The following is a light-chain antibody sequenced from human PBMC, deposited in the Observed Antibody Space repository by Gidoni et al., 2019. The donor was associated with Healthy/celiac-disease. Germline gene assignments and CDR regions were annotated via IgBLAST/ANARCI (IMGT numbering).Light chain of an antibody. CDR2: AAS. Sequence: DIQMTQSPSSLSASVGDRVTITCRASQSISSYLNWYQQKPGKAPQLLIYAASSLQSGVPSSFSGSGSGTDFTLTISSLQPEDFATYYCQQSYSTPYTFGQXTKLEIK. CDR1: QSISSY. V-gene: IGKV1-39*01. CDR3: QQSYSTPYT. J-gene: IGKJ2*01.